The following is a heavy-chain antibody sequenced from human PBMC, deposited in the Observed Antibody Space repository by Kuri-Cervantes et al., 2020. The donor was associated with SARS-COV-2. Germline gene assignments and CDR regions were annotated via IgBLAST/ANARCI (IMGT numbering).Heavy chain of an antibody. D-gene: IGHD2-21*02. CDR2: INHSGTT. CDR1: GGSFSGFY. V-gene: IGHV4-34*01. Sequence: GSLRLSCAVSGGSFSGFYWGWVRQSPGKGLEWIGEINHSGTTNYNPSLKSRVTISVDTSKKQFSLKLRSVTAADTALYFCARDNAVVAAAGNYTYYAMDVWGQGTTVTVSS. J-gene: IGHJ6*02. CDR3: ARDNAVVAAAGNYTYYAMDV.